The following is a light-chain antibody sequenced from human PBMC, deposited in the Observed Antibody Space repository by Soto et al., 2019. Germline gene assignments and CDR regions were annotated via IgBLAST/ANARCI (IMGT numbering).Light chain of an antibody. CDR3: PQYNNRPYT. V-gene: IGKV3-15*01. Sequence: EIVMTQSPATLSVSPGGSATLSCRASQHVSSNFAWYRQKPGQAPTLLIYRASTRATGIPARFSGSGSGTKFTITISSLQSEDTPVYYCPQYNNRPYTFGQGTKLEIQ. J-gene: IGKJ2*01. CDR1: QHVSSN. CDR2: RAS.